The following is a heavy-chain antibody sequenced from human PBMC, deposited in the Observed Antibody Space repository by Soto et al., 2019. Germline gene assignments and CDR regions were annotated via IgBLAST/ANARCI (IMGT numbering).Heavy chain of an antibody. CDR2: IRSSGGST. CDR3: ARGYCSSTSCPPMDV. V-gene: IGHV3-23*01. D-gene: IGHD2-2*01. J-gene: IGHJ6*04. Sequence: GGSLRLSCAASGFTFSSYAMSWVRQAPGKGLEWVSYIRSSGGSTYYGDSVKGRFTISRDNAKNTLYLQMNSLRAEDTAVYYCARGYCSSTSCPPMDVWGKGTTVTVSS. CDR1: GFTFSSYA.